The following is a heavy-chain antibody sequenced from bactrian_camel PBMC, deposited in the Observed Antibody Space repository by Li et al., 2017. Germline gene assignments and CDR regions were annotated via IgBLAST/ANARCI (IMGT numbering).Heavy chain of an antibody. CDR2: ITWPTGAM. CDR3: AADAGVFCLTRHVYEYRN. D-gene: IGHD4*01. V-gene: IGHV3S53*01. CDR1: PSKAGSSC. J-gene: IGHJ4*01. Sequence: HVQLVESGGGSVQPGGSLNLSCATSPSKAGSSCMGWFRQAPGREREEVARITWPTGAMSYTGAVAGRFSITQDNAENVMYLRMNSLTPEDTAKYYCAADAGVFCLTRHVYEYRNRGQGTQVTVS.